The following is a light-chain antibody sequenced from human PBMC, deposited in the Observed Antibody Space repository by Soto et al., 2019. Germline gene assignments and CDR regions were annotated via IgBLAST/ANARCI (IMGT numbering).Light chain of an antibody. CDR2: ATS. J-gene: IGKJ1*01. CDR3: QQYNSYS. Sequence: DIQMTQSPCSLSASLGDRVTLTCRASQSISTYLNWYQQKQGKAPNLVIYATSTLQSGVPSSFSGSGSGTDFTLTISSLQPDDFATYYCQQYNSYSFGQGTKVEIK. CDR1: QSISTY. V-gene: IGKV1-39*01.